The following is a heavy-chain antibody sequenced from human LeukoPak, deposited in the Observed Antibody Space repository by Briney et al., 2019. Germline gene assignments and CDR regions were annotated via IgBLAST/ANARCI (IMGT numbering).Heavy chain of an antibody. J-gene: IGHJ4*02. CDR1: GGTFSSYA. CDR2: IIPILGIA. CDR3: ARGAPASGLYG. V-gene: IGHV1-69*04. D-gene: IGHD6-19*01. Sequence: SVKVSCKASGGTFSSYAISWVRQAPGQGLEWMGRIIPILGIANYARKFQGRVTITADKSTSTAYMELSSLRSEDTAVYYCARGAPASGLYGWGQGTLVTVSS.